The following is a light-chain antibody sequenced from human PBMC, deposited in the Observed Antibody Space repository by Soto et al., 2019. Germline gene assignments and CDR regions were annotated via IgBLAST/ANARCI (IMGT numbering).Light chain of an antibody. V-gene: IGKV1-5*01. CDR2: DVS. Sequence: DIQMTQSPSSLSAYVVDRVKITSPASQSIRSSLNWYQQKSGKAAKLIIYDVSTLESGVPSRFSGSGSGTECTLTISSVQTEDLATYYCQKYDSYQFTLGGGTKVDIK. J-gene: IGKJ4*01. CDR3: QKYDSYQFT. CDR1: QSIRSS.